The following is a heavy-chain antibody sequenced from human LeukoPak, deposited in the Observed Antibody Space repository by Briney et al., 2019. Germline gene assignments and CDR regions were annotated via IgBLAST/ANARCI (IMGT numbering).Heavy chain of an antibody. CDR1: GFTFSSYA. CDR2: ISYDGSNK. CDR3: AKDRRPDY. Sequence: GGSLRLSCAASGFTFSSYAMHWVRQAPGKGLEWVAVISYDGSNKYYADSVKGRFTISRDNSKNTLYLQMNSLRAEDTAVYYCAKDRRPDYWGQGTLVTVSS. V-gene: IGHV3-30-3*01. J-gene: IGHJ4*02.